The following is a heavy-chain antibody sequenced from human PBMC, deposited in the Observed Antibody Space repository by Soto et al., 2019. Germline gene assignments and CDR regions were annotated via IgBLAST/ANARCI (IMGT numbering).Heavy chain of an antibody. CDR1: GFTFSSYE. CDR3: AREAHYSFDY. Sequence: GGSLRLSCAVSGFTFSSYEMHWVRQAPGKGLEWVSYISGSGVTIYYADSVKGRFTISRDNAENSLYLQMNSLRAEDTAAYYCAREAHYSFDYWGQGTLVTVSS. CDR2: ISGSGVTI. V-gene: IGHV3-48*03. J-gene: IGHJ4*02.